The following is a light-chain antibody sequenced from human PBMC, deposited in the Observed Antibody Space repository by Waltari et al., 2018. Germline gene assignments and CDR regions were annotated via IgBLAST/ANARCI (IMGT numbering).Light chain of an antibody. J-gene: IGLJ3*02. V-gene: IGLV2-14*01. CDR2: DVS. Sequence: QSALTQPASVSGSPGQSITISFTGTSRDVGGYNYVSWYQQHPSKAPKLLIFDVSNRPSGVSNRFSGSKSGNTASLTISGLQAEDESDYYCCSFTSRSTWVFGGGTKVTVL. CDR1: SRDVGGYNY. CDR3: CSFTSRSTWV.